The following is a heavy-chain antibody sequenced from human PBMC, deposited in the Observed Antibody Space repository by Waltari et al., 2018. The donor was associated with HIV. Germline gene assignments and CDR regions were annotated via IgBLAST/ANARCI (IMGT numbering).Heavy chain of an antibody. V-gene: IGHV4-38-2*01. Sequence: QVQLQESGPGLVKPSETLSLTCAVSGYSISSGYYWGWIRRPPGQGLAWVGSIYHSGSTYYNPSLKSRVTISVDTSKNQFSLKLSSVTAADTAVYYCARVPMITFGGVIVSRGTPNWFDPWGQGTLVTVSS. D-gene: IGHD3-16*02. CDR1: GYSISSGYY. J-gene: IGHJ5*02. CDR3: ARVPMITFGGVIVSRGTPNWFDP. CDR2: IYHSGST.